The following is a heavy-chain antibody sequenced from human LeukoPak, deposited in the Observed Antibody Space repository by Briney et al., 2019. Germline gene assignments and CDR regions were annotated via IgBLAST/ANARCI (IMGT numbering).Heavy chain of an antibody. Sequence: GGSLRLSCAASGFTFSNAWMSWVRQAPGKGLEWVSAISGSGGSTYYADSVKGRFTISRDNSKNTLYLQMNSLRAEDTAVYYCAKASRSGYYHFDYWGQGTLVTVSS. CDR3: AKASRSGYYHFDY. J-gene: IGHJ4*02. CDR2: ISGSGGST. CDR1: GFTFSNAW. V-gene: IGHV3-23*01. D-gene: IGHD3-3*01.